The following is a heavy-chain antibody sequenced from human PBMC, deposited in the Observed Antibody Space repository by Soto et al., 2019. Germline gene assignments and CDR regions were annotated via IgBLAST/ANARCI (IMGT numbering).Heavy chain of an antibody. Sequence: PSETLSLTCTVSSGSISSADYYWSWIRQPPGKGLEWIGYIYYTGSAYYNTSLKSRVTMSVDTPKNQFSLKLSSVTAADTVVYYCARHNGPLYVGYYYDMDVWGQGTTVTVSS. CDR2: IYYTGSA. D-gene: IGHD3-16*01. J-gene: IGHJ6*02. CDR1: SGSISSADYY. CDR3: ARHNGPLYVGYYYDMDV. V-gene: IGHV4-30-4*01.